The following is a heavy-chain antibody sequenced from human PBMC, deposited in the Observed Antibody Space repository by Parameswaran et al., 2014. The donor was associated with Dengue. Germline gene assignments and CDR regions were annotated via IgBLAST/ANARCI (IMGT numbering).Heavy chain of an antibody. J-gene: IGHJ4*02. V-gene: IGHV1-2*02. Sequence: WVRQAPGQGLEWMGWINPNSGGTNYAQKFQGRVTMTRDTSISTAYMELSRLRSDDTAVYYCAREVYGLQPRFDYWGQGTLVTVSS. D-gene: IGHD5-24*01. CDR2: INPNSGGT. CDR3: AREVYGLQPRFDY.